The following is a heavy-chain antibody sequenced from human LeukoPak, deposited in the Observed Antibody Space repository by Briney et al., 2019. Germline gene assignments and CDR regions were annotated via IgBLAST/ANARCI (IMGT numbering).Heavy chain of an antibody. V-gene: IGHV4-34*01. CDR3: ARSGIAAAGFFDY. CDR2: INDYTGDT. CDR1: GGSFTDYF. D-gene: IGHD6-13*01. Sequence: SETLSLTCTVYGGSFTDYFWTWIRQSPGKGLEWIGEINDYTGDTNYNPSLNSRVSISLEKSKNQFSLKLSSVTAADTAVYYCARSGIAAAGFFDYWGQGTLVTVSS. J-gene: IGHJ4*02.